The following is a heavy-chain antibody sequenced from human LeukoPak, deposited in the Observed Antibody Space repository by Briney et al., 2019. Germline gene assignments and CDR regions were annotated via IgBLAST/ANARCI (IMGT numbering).Heavy chain of an antibody. V-gene: IGHV4-4*02. CDR3: ARDYYGSGSYLDY. Sequence: SETLSLTCAVSGGFISSSNWWSWVRQPPGKGLEWIGEIYHSGSTNYNPSLKSRVTISVDKSKNQFSLKLSSVTAADTAVYYCARDYYGSGSYLDYWGQGTLVTVSS. J-gene: IGHJ4*02. D-gene: IGHD3-10*01. CDR1: GGFISSSNW. CDR2: IYHSGST.